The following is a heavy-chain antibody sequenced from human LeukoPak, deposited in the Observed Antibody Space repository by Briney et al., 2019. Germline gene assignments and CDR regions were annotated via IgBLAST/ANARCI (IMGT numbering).Heavy chain of an antibody. CDR1: GYTFTSYD. V-gene: IGHV1-8*01. Sequence: ASVKVSCKASGYTFTSYDINWVRQATGQGLEWMGWMNPNSGNTGYAQKFQGRVTMTRNTSISTAYMELSSLRSEDTAVYYCARSLYSYGSALGYWGQGTLVTVSS. J-gene: IGHJ4*02. CDR2: MNPNSGNT. CDR3: ARSLYSYGSALGY. D-gene: IGHD5-18*01.